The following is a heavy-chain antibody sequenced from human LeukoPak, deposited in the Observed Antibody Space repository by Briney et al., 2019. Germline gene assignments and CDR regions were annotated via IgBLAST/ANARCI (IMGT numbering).Heavy chain of an antibody. CDR1: GYTFTSYY. V-gene: IGHV1-46*01. CDR2: INPSGGDT. CDR3: AREGPLGSSYSYYYYGMDV. J-gene: IGHJ6*02. D-gene: IGHD1-26*01. Sequence: LWASVKVSCKASGYTFTSYYMHWVRQAPGQGPEWMGIINPSGGDTTYAQKFQGRVTMTRDTSTSTVYMDLSSLRSEDTAVYYCAREGPLGSSYSYYYYGMDVWGQETTVTVYS.